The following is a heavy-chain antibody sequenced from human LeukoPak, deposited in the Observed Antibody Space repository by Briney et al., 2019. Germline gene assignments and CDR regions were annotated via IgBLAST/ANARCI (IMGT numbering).Heavy chain of an antibody. V-gene: IGHV5-51*01. CDR2: IYPGDSDT. Sequence: RGESLKISCKGSGYSFTSYWIGWVRQMPGKGLEWMGIIYPGDSDTRYSPSFQGQVTISADKSISTAYLQWSSLKASDTAMYYCATYPPGGEMGYYMDVWGKGTTVTVSS. J-gene: IGHJ6*03. CDR3: ATYPPGGEMGYYMDV. D-gene: IGHD3-16*01. CDR1: GYSFTSYW.